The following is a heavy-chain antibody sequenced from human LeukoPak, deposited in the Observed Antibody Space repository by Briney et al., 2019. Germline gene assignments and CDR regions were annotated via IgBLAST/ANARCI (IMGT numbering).Heavy chain of an antibody. CDR3: AKDDNYIRFLS. J-gene: IGHJ5*02. CDR1: GFTFSSYS. Sequence: GGSLRLSCAASGFTFSSYSMNWVRQAPGKGLEWVSSISSSSSYIYYADSVKGRFTISRDNSKNTLYLQMNSLRAEDTAVYYCAKDDNYIRFLSWGQGTLVTVSS. V-gene: IGHV3-21*04. CDR2: ISSSSSYI. D-gene: IGHD3-16*01.